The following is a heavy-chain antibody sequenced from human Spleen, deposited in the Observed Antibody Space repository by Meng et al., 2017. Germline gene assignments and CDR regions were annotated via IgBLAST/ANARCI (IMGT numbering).Heavy chain of an antibody. V-gene: IGHV4-34*01. J-gene: IGHJ5*02. Sequence: QVQLQESGPGLVKPSETLSLTCAVYGGSFSGYYCNWIRQPPGKGLEWIGEISHSGSTNYNSSLKSRVTISVDTSKSQFSLKLTSVTAADTAVYYCVRSSGWVRTGFDPWGQGTLVTVSS. CDR3: VRSSGWVRTGFDP. CDR2: ISHSGST. D-gene: IGHD6-19*01. CDR1: GGSFSGYY.